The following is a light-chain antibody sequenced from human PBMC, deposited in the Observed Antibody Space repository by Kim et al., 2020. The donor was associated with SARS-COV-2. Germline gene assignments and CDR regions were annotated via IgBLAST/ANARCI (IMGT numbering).Light chain of an antibody. Sequence: SMSPGERATLACRASQNVFSNLAWYQQKPGQPPRLFIYSAATRAACIPARFSGSGSGTEFTLVISSLQSDDFAVYYCQQHNSWWGFGQGTKVDIK. V-gene: IGKV3-15*01. CDR1: QNVFSN. CDR3: QQHNSWWG. J-gene: IGKJ1*01. CDR2: SAA.